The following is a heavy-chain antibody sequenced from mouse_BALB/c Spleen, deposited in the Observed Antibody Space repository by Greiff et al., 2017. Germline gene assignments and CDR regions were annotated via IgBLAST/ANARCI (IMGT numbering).Heavy chain of an antibody. D-gene: IGHD2-1*01. CDR2: IWAGGST. J-gene: IGHJ3*01. V-gene: IGHV2-9*02. Sequence: QVQLKESGPGLVAPSQSLSITCTVSGFSLTSYGVHWVRQPPGKGLEWLGVIWAGGSTNYNSALMSRLSISKDNSKSQVFLKMNSLQTDDTAMYYCARVGGNYVLFAYWGQGTLVTVSA. CDR3: ARVGGNYVLFAY. CDR1: GFSLTSYG.